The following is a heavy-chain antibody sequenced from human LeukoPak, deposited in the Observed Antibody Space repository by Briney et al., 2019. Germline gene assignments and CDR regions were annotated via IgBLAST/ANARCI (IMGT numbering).Heavy chain of an antibody. J-gene: IGHJ4*02. V-gene: IGHV3-15*01. D-gene: IGHD1-26*01. CDR1: GFTFSNAR. CDR2: IKTKTDDGAT. CDR3: TTYVGATAY. Sequence: GGSLRLSCAASGFTFSNARMNWVRQAPGKGLEWVGRIKTKTDDGATDYSAPVKARFTISRDDSKTTLYLQMNGLKTEDTAFYYCTTYVGATAYWGQGTLVTVSS.